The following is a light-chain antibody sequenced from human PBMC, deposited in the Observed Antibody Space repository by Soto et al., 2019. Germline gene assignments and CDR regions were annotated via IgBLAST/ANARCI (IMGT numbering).Light chain of an antibody. Sequence: QSVLTQPASVSGSPGQSITISCTGTSSDVGSYNLVSWHQQHPGKAPKLMIYEGSKRPSGVSNRFSGSKSGNTASLTISGLQAEDEADYYCCSYAGSSTFFYVFGTGTKVTVL. V-gene: IGLV2-23*03. CDR2: EGS. CDR3: CSYAGSSTFFYV. CDR1: SSDVGSYNL. J-gene: IGLJ1*01.